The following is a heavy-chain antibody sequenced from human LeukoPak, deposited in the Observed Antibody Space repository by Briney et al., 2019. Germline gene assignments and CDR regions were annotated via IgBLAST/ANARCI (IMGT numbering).Heavy chain of an antibody. CDR3: AGSCITVFGVVVDAFAI. V-gene: IGHV4-4*07. CDR2: IYTSGST. Sequence: SETLSLTCTVSGGSISSYYWSWIRQPAGKGLEWIGRIYTSGSTNYNPSLKSRVTMSLDTSKNQFSVKLSSVTAADTAVYYCAGSCITVFGVVVDAFAIWGQGTMVSVSS. CDR1: GGSISSYY. J-gene: IGHJ3*02. D-gene: IGHD3-3*01.